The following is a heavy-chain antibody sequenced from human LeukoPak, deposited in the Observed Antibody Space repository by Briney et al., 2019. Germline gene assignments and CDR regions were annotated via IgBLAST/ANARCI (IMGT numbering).Heavy chain of an antibody. V-gene: IGHV1-2*02. D-gene: IGHD4-17*01. Sequence: GASVKVSCKASGYTFTGYYIHWVRQAPGQGLEWMGWINPNSGGTNYAQKFQGRVTMTRDTSISTAYMELSRLRSDDTAVYYCARDSTTERGYYMDVWGKGTTVTVSS. CDR1: GYTFTGYY. J-gene: IGHJ6*03. CDR2: INPNSGGT. CDR3: ARDSTTERGYYMDV.